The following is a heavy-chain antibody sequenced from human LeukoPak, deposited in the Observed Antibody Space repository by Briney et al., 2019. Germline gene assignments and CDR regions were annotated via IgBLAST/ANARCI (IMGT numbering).Heavy chain of an antibody. Sequence: ASVKVSCKASGYTFTSYGISWVRQAPGQGLEWMGWISAYNGNTNYAQKLQGRVTMTRDTSTSTVYMELSSLRSEDTAVYYCARESGQGIIYDSSGSGNFDYWGQGTLVTVSS. V-gene: IGHV1-18*01. D-gene: IGHD3-22*01. J-gene: IGHJ4*02. CDR3: ARESGQGIIYDSSGSGNFDY. CDR2: ISAYNGNT. CDR1: GYTFTSYG.